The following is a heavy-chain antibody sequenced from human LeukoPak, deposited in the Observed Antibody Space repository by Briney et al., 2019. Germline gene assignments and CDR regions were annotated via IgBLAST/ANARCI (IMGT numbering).Heavy chain of an antibody. V-gene: IGHV3-30*18. CDR3: AKDYVLYGMDV. CDR1: GFTFSSYG. Sequence: GGSLRLSCAASGFTFSSYGMHWVRQAPGKGMEWVAVISYDGSNKYYADSVKGRFTISRDNSKNTLYLQMNSLRAEDTAVYYCAKDYVLYGMDVWGQGTTVTVSS. D-gene: IGHD3-10*02. CDR2: ISYDGSNK. J-gene: IGHJ6*02.